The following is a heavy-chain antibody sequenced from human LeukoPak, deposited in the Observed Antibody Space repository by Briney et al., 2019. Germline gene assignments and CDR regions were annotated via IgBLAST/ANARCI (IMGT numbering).Heavy chain of an antibody. Sequence: SETLSLTCTVSGGSISSGDYYWSWIRQPPGKGLEWIGYIYYSGSTYYHPSLKSRVTISVDTSKNQFSLKLSSVTAADTAVYYCARHGGSYSNAFDIWGQGTMVTVSS. CDR2: IYYSGST. CDR1: GGSISSGDYY. V-gene: IGHV4-30-4*08. CDR3: ARHGGSYSNAFDI. J-gene: IGHJ3*02. D-gene: IGHD1-26*01.